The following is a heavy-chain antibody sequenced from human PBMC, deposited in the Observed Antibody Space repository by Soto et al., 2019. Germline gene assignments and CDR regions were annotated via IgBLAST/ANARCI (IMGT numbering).Heavy chain of an antibody. CDR1: GFTFSSYW. J-gene: IGHJ5*02. V-gene: IGHV3-74*01. Sequence: GGSLRLSCAASGFTFSSYWMHWVRQAPGKGLVWVSRINSDGSSTSYADSVKGRFTISRDNAKNTLYLQMNSLRAEDTAVYYCARDRDWGWVGLTTVTTSAWFDPWGQGTLVTVSS. CDR3: ARDRDWGWVGLTTVTTSAWFDP. D-gene: IGHD4-4*01. CDR2: INSDGSST.